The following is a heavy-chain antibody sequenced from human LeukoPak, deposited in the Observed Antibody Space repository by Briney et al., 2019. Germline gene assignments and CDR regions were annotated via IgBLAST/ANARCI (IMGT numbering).Heavy chain of an antibody. CDR1: GGSFSGYY. CDR2: INHSGST. V-gene: IGHV4-34*01. Sequence: PSETLSLTCAVYGGSFSGYYWSWIRQPPGKGLEWIGEINHSGSTNYNPSLKSRVTISVDTSKNQFSLKLSSVTAADTAVYYCARAATIGYYYYYMDVWGEGTTVTVS. CDR3: ARAATIGYYYYYMDV. D-gene: IGHD5-24*01. J-gene: IGHJ6*03.